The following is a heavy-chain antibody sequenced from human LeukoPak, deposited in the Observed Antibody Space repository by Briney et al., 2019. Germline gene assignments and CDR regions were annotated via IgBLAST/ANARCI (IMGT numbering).Heavy chain of an antibody. Sequence: GGSLRLSCAASGIAFSRFAMSWVRQAPGKGLEWVSVVSESGDITHYAESVRGRFTISRDNSKNTLYLETNRLRSNDTAIYYCAKDIAQGYTFGTIEEDYWGQGTLVTVAS. CDR1: GIAFSRFA. V-gene: IGHV3-23*01. CDR3: AKDIAQGYTFGTIEEDY. J-gene: IGHJ4*02. D-gene: IGHD5-12*01. CDR2: VSESGDIT.